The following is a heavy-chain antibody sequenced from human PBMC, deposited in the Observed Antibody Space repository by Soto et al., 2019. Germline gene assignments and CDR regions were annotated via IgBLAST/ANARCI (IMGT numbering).Heavy chain of an antibody. CDR3: ARDILTGYRRGGGMDV. CDR2: IYYSGST. J-gene: IGHJ6*02. V-gene: IGHV4-39*02. Sequence: SETLSLTCTVSGGSISSSSYYWGWIRQPPGKGLEWIGSIYYSGSTYYNPSLKSRVTISVDTSKNQFSLKLSSVTAADTAVYYCARDILTGYRRGGGMDVWGQGTTVTVSS. CDR1: GGSISSSSYY. D-gene: IGHD3-9*01.